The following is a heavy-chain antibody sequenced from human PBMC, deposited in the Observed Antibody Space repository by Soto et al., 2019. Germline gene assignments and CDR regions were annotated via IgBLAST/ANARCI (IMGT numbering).Heavy chain of an antibody. CDR3: ARLGYCTGTSCYTFDS. D-gene: IGHD2-2*02. V-gene: IGHV5-10-1*01. Sequence: GESLKISCQGSGYSFTSYWIGWVRQRPGKGLEWMGRINPSDSYTTYSPSFQGHVTVSTDKSFSTAYLQWSGLKASDTAMYYCARLGYCTGTSCYTFDSWGQGTLVTVSS. CDR2: INPSDSYT. J-gene: IGHJ4*02. CDR1: GYSFTSYW.